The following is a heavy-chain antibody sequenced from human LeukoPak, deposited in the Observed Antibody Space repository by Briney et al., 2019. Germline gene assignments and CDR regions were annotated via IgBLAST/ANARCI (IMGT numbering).Heavy chain of an antibody. CDR1: GFTLCIYV. Sequence: SGGSLRLSCAASGFTLCIYVMHWVRQAPGKGLEWVAVISYDGSNKYYADSVKGRFTISTDNSPNTLYLQMNSLRAEDTAVYYCDRDSLRYYYGSGSYYWAETFYYYYSGMDVWGQGTTVTVSS. D-gene: IGHD3-10*01. CDR3: DRDSLRYYYGSGSYYWAETFYYYYSGMDV. J-gene: IGHJ6*02. CDR2: ISYDGSNK. V-gene: IGHV3-30-3*01.